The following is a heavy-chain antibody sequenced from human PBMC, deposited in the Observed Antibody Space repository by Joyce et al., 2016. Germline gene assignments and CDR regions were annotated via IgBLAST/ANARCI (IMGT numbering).Heavy chain of an antibody. CDR3: ARAGDYYDSTPLDY. Sequence: QVQLQESGPGLVKPSQTLSLTCTVSGGSISSGGYYWTWIRQHPGKGLEWIGYIYDSGSTYSNPSLKSRVTISVDTSKNQFSLNLSSVTAADTAVYYCARAGDYYDSTPLDYWGQGTLVTVSS. CDR1: GGSISSGGYY. V-gene: IGHV4-31*03. D-gene: IGHD3-22*01. J-gene: IGHJ4*02. CDR2: IYDSGST.